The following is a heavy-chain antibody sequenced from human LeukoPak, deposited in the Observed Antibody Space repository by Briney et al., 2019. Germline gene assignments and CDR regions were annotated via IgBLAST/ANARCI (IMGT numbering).Heavy chain of an antibody. D-gene: IGHD1-26*01. CDR2: IIPMFGTA. V-gene: IGHV1-69*05. J-gene: IGHJ4*02. CDR3: ARAPYSGKYMGYFDY. CDR1: GGTFNNYA. Sequence: GASVKVSCKSSGGTFNNYAISWVRQAPGQGLEWMGSIIPMFGTANYAQKFQGRVTITTDESTSTAYMELSSLRSEDTAVYYCARAPYSGKYMGYFDYWGQGTLVTVSS.